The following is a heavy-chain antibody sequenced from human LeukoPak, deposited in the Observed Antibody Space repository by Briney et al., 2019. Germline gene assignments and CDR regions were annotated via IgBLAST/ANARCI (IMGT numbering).Heavy chain of an antibody. CDR2: ISGSGGST. Sequence: QAGGSLRLSCAASGFIFSSYAMSWVRQAPGKGLEWVSAISGSGGSTYYADSVKGRFTISRDNSKNTLYLQMNSLRAEDTAVYYCAKFLPYYYDSSVPSGYFDYWGQGTLVTVSS. J-gene: IGHJ4*02. V-gene: IGHV3-23*01. D-gene: IGHD3-22*01. CDR1: GFIFSSYA. CDR3: AKFLPYYYDSSVPSGYFDY.